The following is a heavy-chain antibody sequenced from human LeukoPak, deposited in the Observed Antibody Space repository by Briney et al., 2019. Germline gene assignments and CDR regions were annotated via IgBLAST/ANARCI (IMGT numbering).Heavy chain of an antibody. Sequence: GGSLRLSCAASGFTFSSYGMHRVRQAPGKGLEWVAVISYDGSNKYYADSVKGRFTISRDNSKNTLYLQMNSLRAEDTAVYYCAKILYSSGWYHYFDYWGQGTLVTVSS. J-gene: IGHJ4*02. CDR3: AKILYSSGWYHYFDY. V-gene: IGHV3-30*18. CDR2: ISYDGSNK. D-gene: IGHD6-19*01. CDR1: GFTFSSYG.